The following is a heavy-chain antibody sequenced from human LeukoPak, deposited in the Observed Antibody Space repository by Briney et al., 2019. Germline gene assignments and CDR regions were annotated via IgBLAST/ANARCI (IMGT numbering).Heavy chain of an antibody. CDR3: ARDLHYYVAMDV. D-gene: IGHD3-10*02. CDR2: ISGSGGST. CDR1: GFTFSTYA. V-gene: IGHV3-23*01. J-gene: IGHJ6*02. Sequence: GGSLRLSCVASGFTFSTYAMTWVRQAPGKGLEWVSGISGSGGSTYYADSVKGRFTISRDNSKSMLFLQLNSLRAEDTALYYCARDLHYYVAMDVWGQGTTVTVSS.